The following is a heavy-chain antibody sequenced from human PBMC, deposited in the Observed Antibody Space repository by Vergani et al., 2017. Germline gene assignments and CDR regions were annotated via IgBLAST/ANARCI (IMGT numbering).Heavy chain of an antibody. V-gene: IGHV4-59*11. CDR1: FDSIRNLY. D-gene: IGHD6-19*01. CDR3: ASDTHSGQRADR. J-gene: IGHJ5*02. Sequence: QLQLQESGPGLVKPSETLSLTCSVSFDSIRNLYCNWIRQPPGKGLEWIGSIHYSENTNYNPSLKTRVTISVDTSKNQFSLTLTSVTAAATAVYYCASDTHSGQRADRWGQGILVTVTS. CDR2: IHYSENT.